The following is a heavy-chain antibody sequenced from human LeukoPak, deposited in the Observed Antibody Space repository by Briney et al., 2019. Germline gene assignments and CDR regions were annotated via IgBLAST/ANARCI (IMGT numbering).Heavy chain of an antibody. V-gene: IGHV3-53*01. CDR3: ARGGFRPGY. CDR1: GYTVSSNY. D-gene: IGHD1-26*01. CDR2: IYSGGST. J-gene: IGHJ4*02. Sequence: GGSLKLTCAASGYTVSSNYMSWVRQAPGTGLEWVSVIYSGGSTYYADSVEGRFTISRDNSKNTLYLQMNSLRDEDTAVYYSARGGFRPGYWGQGTLVTVSS.